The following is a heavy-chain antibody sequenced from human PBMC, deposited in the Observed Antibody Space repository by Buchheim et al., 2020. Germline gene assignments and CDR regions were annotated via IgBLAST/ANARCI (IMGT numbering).Heavy chain of an antibody. D-gene: IGHD1-7*01. J-gene: IGHJ2*01. V-gene: IGHV3-30-3*01. CDR2: ISYDGSNK. CDR1: GFTFSSYA. Sequence: QVQLVESGGGVVQPGRSLRLSCAASGFTFSSYAMHWVRQAPGKGLEWVAVISYDGSNKYYADSVKGRFTISRDNSKNTLYLQMNSLRAEDTAVYYCAREENYQRTYWYFDLWGRGTL. CDR3: AREENYQRTYWYFDL.